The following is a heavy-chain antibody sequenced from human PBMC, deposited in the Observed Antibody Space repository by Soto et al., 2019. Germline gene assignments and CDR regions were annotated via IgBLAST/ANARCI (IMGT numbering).Heavy chain of an antibody. Sequence: GPGVKKPGASVEVSCKASGYTFTGYGISWVRQAPGQGLEWMGWISAYNGDTKYAQNLQGRVTMTTDTSTTTAYMELRSLRSDDTAVYYCARAGDPPYYGMDVWGQGTTVTVSS. V-gene: IGHV1-18*01. CDR3: ARAGDPPYYGMDV. CDR2: ISAYNGDT. J-gene: IGHJ6*02. CDR1: GYTFTGYG. D-gene: IGHD7-27*01.